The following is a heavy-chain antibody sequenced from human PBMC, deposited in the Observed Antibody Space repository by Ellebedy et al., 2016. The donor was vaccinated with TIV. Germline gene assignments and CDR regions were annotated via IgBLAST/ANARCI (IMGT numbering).Heavy chain of an antibody. Sequence: GESLKISCAASGFTFSSYGMHWVRQAPGKGLEWVAVISYDGSNKYYADSVKGRFTISRDNSKNTLYLQMNSLRAEDTAVYYCATYDSSGSEKDDAFDIWGQGTMVTVSS. CDR1: GFTFSSYG. J-gene: IGHJ3*02. V-gene: IGHV3-30*03. D-gene: IGHD3-22*01. CDR3: ATYDSSGSEKDDAFDI. CDR2: ISYDGSNK.